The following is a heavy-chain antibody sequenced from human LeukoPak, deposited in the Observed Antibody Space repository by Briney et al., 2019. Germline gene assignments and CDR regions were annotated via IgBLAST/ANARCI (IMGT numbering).Heavy chain of an antibody. CDR2: IIPILGIA. V-gene: IGHV1-69*04. D-gene: IGHD3-22*01. CDR1: GGTFSSYA. Sequence: ASVKVSCKASGGTFSSYAISWVRQAPGQGLEWMGRIIPILGIANYAQKFQGRVTITADKSTSTAYMELSSLRSEDTAVYYCATSRVLLYYYDSSGYYPLSNWGQGTLVTVSS. CDR3: ATSRVLLYYYDSSGYYPLSN. J-gene: IGHJ4*02.